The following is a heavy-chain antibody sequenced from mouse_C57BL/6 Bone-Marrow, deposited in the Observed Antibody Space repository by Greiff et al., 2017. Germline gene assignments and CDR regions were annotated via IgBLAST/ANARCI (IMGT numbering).Heavy chain of an antibody. V-gene: IGHV5-4*01. CDR1: GFTFSSYA. Sequence: VQLKESGGGLVKPGGSLKLSCAASGFTFSSYAMSWVRQTPEKRLEWVATISDGGSYTYSPDNVKGRFTISRDNAKNNRYLQMSHLKSEDTAMYYCARDGETSQAFYAMDYWGQGTSVTVSS. CDR3: ARDGETSQAFYAMDY. CDR2: ISDGGSYT. D-gene: IGHD3-2*02. J-gene: IGHJ4*01.